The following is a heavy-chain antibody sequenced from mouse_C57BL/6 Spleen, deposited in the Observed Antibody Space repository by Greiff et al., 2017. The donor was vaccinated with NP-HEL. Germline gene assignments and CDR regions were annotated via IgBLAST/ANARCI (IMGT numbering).Heavy chain of an antibody. Sequence: EVKLQESGPGLVKPSQSLSLTCSVTGYSITSGYYWNWIRQFPGNKLEWMGYISYDGSNNYNPSLKNRISITRDTSKNQFFLKLNSVTTEDTATYYCARGSSSYPFDYWGQGTTLTVSS. CDR1: GYSITSGYY. CDR3: ARGSSSYPFDY. J-gene: IGHJ2*01. V-gene: IGHV3-6*01. CDR2: ISYDGSN. D-gene: IGHD1-1*01.